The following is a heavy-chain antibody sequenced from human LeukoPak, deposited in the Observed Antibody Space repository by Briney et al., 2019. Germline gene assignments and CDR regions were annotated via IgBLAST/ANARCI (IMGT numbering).Heavy chain of an antibody. D-gene: IGHD3-9*01. CDR2: INSAGSTI. CDR3: ARRQYYDILTGYYGPPFDY. V-gene: IGHV3-48*03. J-gene: IGHJ4*02. Sequence: GGSLRLSCAASGFTFSSYEMNWVRQAPGKGLEWVSYINSAGSTIYYADSVKGRFTISRDNAKNSLYLQMNSLRAEDTAVYYCARRQYYDILTGYYGPPFDYWGQGTLITVSS. CDR1: GFTFSSYE.